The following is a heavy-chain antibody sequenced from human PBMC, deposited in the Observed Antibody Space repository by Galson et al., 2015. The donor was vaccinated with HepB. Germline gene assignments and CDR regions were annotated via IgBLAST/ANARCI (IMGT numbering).Heavy chain of an antibody. CDR2: IYDSGNT. Sequence: TLSLTCAVSGGSINSGAYSWSWIRQPPGKGLEWIGYIYDSGNTYYNPSPKSRVSISLDTSKKQFSLNLRSVAAADTAVYYCARASPGYAYGTGDAFDIWGQGTLVTVSA. J-gene: IGHJ3*02. D-gene: IGHD5-18*01. CDR1: GGSINSGAYS. CDR3: ARASPGYAYGTGDAFDI. V-gene: IGHV4-30-4*07.